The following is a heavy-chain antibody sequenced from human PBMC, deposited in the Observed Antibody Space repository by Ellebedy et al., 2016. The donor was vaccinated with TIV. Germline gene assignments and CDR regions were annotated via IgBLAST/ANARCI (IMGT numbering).Heavy chain of an antibody. J-gene: IGHJ6*02. CDR1: GYTFTSYY. Sequence: AASVTVSCKASGYTFTSYYMHWARQAPGQGLEWMGLINPSGGSTSYAQKLQGRVTMTRDTSTSTVYMELSSLRSEDTAVYYFAREEPYGSGTKDYGMDVWGQGTTVTVSS. D-gene: IGHD3-10*01. CDR3: AREEPYGSGTKDYGMDV. V-gene: IGHV1-46*04. CDR2: INPSGGST.